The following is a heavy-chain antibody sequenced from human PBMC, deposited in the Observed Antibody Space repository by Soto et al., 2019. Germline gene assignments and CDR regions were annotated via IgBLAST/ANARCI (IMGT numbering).Heavy chain of an antibody. J-gene: IGHJ4*02. D-gene: IGHD3-10*01. CDR1: GGTFLSYT. Sequence: DSVKVSCKASGGTFLSYTISWVRQAPGQGLEWMGWINPNSGGTNYAQKFQGWVTMTRDTSISTAYMELSRLRSDDTAVYYCARAPRGNYGYPSYFDYWGQGTLVTVSS. V-gene: IGHV1-2*04. CDR3: ARAPRGNYGYPSYFDY. CDR2: INPNSGGT.